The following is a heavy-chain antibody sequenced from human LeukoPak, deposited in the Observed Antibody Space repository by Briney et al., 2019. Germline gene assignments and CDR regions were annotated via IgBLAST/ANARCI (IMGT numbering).Heavy chain of an antibody. D-gene: IGHD6-19*01. CDR2: ISWNSGSI. CDR3: AKDLNSIAVAGTYNYYYYGMDV. J-gene: IGHJ6*02. Sequence: GRSLRLSCAASGFTFDDYAMHWVRQAPGKGLEWVSGISWNSGSIGYADSVKGRFTISRDNAKNSLYLQMNSLRAEDTALYYCAKDLNSIAVAGTYNYYYYGMDVWGQGTTVTVSS. CDR1: GFTFDDYA. V-gene: IGHV3-9*01.